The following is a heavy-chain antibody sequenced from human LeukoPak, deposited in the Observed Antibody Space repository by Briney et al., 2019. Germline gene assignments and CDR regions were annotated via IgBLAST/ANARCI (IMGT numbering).Heavy chain of an antibody. Sequence: GGSLRLSCAASGFTFSSYAMSWVRQAPGKGLEWVSAISGSGGSTYYADSVKGRFTISRDNSKTTLYLQMNSLRAEDTAVYHCAREELGSSLGFDPWGQGTLVTVSS. V-gene: IGHV3-23*01. CDR1: GFTFSSYA. D-gene: IGHD3-16*01. J-gene: IGHJ5*02. CDR2: ISGSGGST. CDR3: AREELGSSLGFDP.